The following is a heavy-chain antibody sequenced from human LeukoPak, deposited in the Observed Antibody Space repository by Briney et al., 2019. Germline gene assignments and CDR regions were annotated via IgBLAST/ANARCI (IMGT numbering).Heavy chain of an antibody. V-gene: IGHV1-18*01. D-gene: IGHD3-9*01. CDR1: GYTFTSYG. CDR3: AXNTMGXFDWLLWETDY. J-gene: IGHJ4*02. Sequence: ASVKVSCKASGYTFTSYGISWVRQAPGQGLEWMGWISAYNGNTNYAQKLQGRVTMTTDTSTSTAYMELRSLRSDDTAVYYCAXNTMGXFDWLLWETDYWGQGTLVTVSS. CDR2: ISAYNGNT.